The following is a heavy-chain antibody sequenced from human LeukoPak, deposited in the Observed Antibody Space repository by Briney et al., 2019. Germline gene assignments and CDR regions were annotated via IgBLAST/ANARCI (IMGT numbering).Heavy chain of an antibody. J-gene: IGHJ4*02. D-gene: IGHD3-10*01. V-gene: IGHV1-46*01. Sequence: ASVKVSCKASGCTFTSYYMHWVRQAPGQGLEWMGIINPSGGSTSYAQKFQGRVTMTRDTSTSTVYMELSSLRSEDTAVYYCARAMVRGVIISPFDYWGQGTLVTVSS. CDR1: GCTFTSYY. CDR2: INPSGGST. CDR3: ARAMVRGVIISPFDY.